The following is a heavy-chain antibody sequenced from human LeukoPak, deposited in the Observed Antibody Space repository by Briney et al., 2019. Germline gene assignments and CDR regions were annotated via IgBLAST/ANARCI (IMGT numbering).Heavy chain of an antibody. CDR3: ARDTSSSGQRAFDI. V-gene: IGHV4-4*07. D-gene: IGHD3-22*01. CDR2: IYTSGST. J-gene: IGHJ3*02. Sequence: ASETLSLTCTVSGGSISSYYWSWIRQPAGEGLEWIGRIYTSGSTNCNPSLKSRVTMSVDTSKNQFSLKLSSVTAADTAVYYCARDTSSSGQRAFDIWGQGTMVTVSS. CDR1: GGSISSYY.